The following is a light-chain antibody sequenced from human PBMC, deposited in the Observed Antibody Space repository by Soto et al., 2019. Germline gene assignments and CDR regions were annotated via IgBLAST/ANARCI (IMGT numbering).Light chain of an antibody. V-gene: IGKV1-39*01. CDR2: ATS. CDR1: RNVSIY. Sequence: EIPLTQSPSSLAASVGDRGTLTCRASRNVSIYLNWYQHKPGKGPTLLIHATSNLQIGVPSRFSGSGSGTEFTLTISSLEPEDSGTYYCQQSYKMPSFGQGTRLEIK. CDR3: QQSYKMPS. J-gene: IGKJ5*01.